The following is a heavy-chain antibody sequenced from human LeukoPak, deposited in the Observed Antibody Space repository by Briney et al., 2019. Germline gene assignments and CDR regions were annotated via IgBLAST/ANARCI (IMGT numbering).Heavy chain of an antibody. CDR1: GYTFTDYY. Sequence: APVKVSCKTSGYTFTDYYMHWVRQAPGQGLEWMGWINPNSGGTNYAQKFQGRVTMTRDTSISTAYMELSRLRSDDTAVYYCARELGGGPYYGMDVWGQGTTVTVSS. CDR3: ARELGGGPYYGMDV. V-gene: IGHV1-2*02. J-gene: IGHJ6*02. CDR2: INPNSGGT. D-gene: IGHD3-16*01.